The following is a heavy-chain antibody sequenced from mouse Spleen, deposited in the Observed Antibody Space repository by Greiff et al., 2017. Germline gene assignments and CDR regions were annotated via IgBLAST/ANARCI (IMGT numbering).Heavy chain of an antibody. V-gene: IGHV1-54*01. J-gene: IGHJ3*01. CDR1: GYAFTNYL. CDR3: ARSGIGFAY. Sequence: VQLQESGAELVRPGTSVKVSCKASGYAFTNYLIEWVKQRPGQGLEWIGVINPGSGGTNYNEKFKGKATLTADKSSSTAYMQLSSLTSEDSAVYFCARSGIGFAYWGQGTLVTVSA. CDR2: INPGSGGT. D-gene: IGHD3-1*01.